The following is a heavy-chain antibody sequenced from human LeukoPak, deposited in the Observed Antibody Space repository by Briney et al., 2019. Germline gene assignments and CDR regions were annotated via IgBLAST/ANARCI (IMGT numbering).Heavy chain of an antibody. J-gene: IGHJ4*02. V-gene: IGHV3-23*01. CDR1: VFTFRNYA. D-gene: IGHD3-10*01. CDR2: INVSGGST. CDR3: AKQVDYGSGSRLTN. Sequence: GGALTLSCAACVFTFRNYAMSWVRQAPGKGGEWVSAINVSGGSTYFADSVKGGFTLSRDNYKKTRYLQMNSLRAEDTAVYYCAKQVDYGSGSRLTNWGQGALVTVST.